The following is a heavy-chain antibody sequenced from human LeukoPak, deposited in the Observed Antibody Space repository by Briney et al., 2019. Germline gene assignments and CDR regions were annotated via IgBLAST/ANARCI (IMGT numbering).Heavy chain of an antibody. J-gene: IGHJ4*02. CDR1: GYSISSGYF. V-gene: IGHV4-38-2*02. Sequence: SETLSLTCTVSGYSISSGYFWGWIRQPPGKGLEWIGEINHSGSTNYNPSLKSRVTISVDTSKNQFSLKLSSVTAADTAVYYCASVYGSGSYYNRAFDYWGQGTLVTVSS. CDR2: INHSGST. D-gene: IGHD3-10*01. CDR3: ASVYGSGSYYNRAFDY.